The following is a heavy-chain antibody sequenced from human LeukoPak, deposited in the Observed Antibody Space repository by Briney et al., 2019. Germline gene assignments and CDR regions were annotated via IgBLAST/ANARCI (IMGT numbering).Heavy chain of an antibody. CDR3: ANSRNDCGDYFWFDP. CDR1: RFTFSSYA. J-gene: IGHJ5*02. Sequence: GGTLRLSCAASRFTFSSYAMGWVRQAPGTGLEGVSAISGSGGSTYYADSVKGRFTISRDNSKNTLYLQMNSLRAEDAAVYYCANSRNDCGDYFWFDPWGQGTLVTVSS. D-gene: IGHD4-17*01. V-gene: IGHV3-23*01. CDR2: ISGSGGST.